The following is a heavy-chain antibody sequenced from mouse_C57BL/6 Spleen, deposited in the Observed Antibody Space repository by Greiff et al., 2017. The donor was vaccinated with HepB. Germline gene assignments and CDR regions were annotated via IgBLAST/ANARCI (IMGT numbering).Heavy chain of an antibody. Sequence: EVQVVESGGGLVKPGGSLKLSCAASGFTFSSYAMSWVRQTPEKRLEWVATISDGGSYTYYPDNVKGRFTISRDNAKNNLYLQMSHLKSEDTAMYYCARDRGDSWEYYFDYWGQGTTLTVSS. CDR1: GFTFSSYA. J-gene: IGHJ2*01. D-gene: IGHD1-1*02. V-gene: IGHV5-4*01. CDR2: ISDGGSYT. CDR3: ARDRGDSWEYYFDY.